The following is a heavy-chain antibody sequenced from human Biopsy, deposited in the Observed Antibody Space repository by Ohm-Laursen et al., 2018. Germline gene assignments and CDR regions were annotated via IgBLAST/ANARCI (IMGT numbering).Heavy chain of an antibody. J-gene: IGHJ3*02. CDR1: GFPFHNYA. CDR2: INAPGGKT. D-gene: IGHD1-26*01. V-gene: IGHV3-23*01. CDR3: ARPNLREWELHNAFDI. Sequence: SLRLSCTASGFPFHNYAMNWVRQAPRKGLEWVSGINAPGGKTYYADSVKGRFTISRDNSKSTLYLQMNSLRAEDTAVYYCARPNLREWELHNAFDIWGQGTMVTVSS.